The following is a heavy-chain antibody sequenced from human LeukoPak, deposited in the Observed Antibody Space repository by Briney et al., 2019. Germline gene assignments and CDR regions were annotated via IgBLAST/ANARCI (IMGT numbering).Heavy chain of an antibody. Sequence: PGGSLRLSCAASGFTFSSYWMHWVRQAPGQGLVWLSRLSTDGSSTDYADSVKGRFTISRDNDKNTLYLQMNSLRAEDTAVYYCARVSCDYTTCKYPFDYWGQGTLVTVSS. D-gene: IGHD3-3*01. V-gene: IGHV3-74*01. CDR1: GFTFSSYW. J-gene: IGHJ4*02. CDR2: LSTDGSST. CDR3: ARVSCDYTTCKYPFDY.